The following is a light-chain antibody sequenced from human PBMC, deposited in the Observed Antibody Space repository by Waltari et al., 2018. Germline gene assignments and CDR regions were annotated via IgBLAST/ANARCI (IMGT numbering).Light chain of an antibody. Sequence: QSLLTQPPSVSAAPRQQVPISCYGRSSNLGTNFVSWYQQAPGSATKRIIFEDEKRTEGIPARFSGSKSATSATLAITGLQPGDEADFYCGTWDTSLSPHVIFGGGTRLTVL. J-gene: IGLJ2*01. CDR3: GTWDTSLSPHVI. V-gene: IGLV1-51*02. CDR1: SSNLGTNF. CDR2: EDE.